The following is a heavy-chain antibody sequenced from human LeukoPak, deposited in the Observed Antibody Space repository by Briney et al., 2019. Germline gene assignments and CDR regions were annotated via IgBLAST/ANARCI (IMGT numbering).Heavy chain of an antibody. D-gene: IGHD3-3*01. Sequence: ASVKVSCKASGYTFTDYYMHWVRQAPGQGLEWMGWINPNSGGTSYAQKFQGRVTMTRDTSISTAYMELSRLRSDDTAVYYCAVLRFLERLWPGKGSYYGMDVWGQGTTVTVSS. V-gene: IGHV1-2*02. CDR1: GYTFTDYY. CDR3: AVLRFLERLWPGKGSYYGMDV. J-gene: IGHJ6*02. CDR2: INPNSGGT.